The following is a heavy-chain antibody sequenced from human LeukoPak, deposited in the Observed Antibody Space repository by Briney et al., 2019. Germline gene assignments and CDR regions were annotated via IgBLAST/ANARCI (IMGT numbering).Heavy chain of an antibody. J-gene: IGHJ4*02. Sequence: PGGSLRVSCAASALYFNRYAMIWVRQAPGKGLEWVSAISPGGSDTYYADSVRGRFTISRDNSKNTLYLQMSSLRAEDSPGHYCANMRGYEAMAAIDSCGQGTLVTVSS. CDR1: ALYFNRYA. CDR3: ANMRGYEAMAAIDS. D-gene: IGHD5-18*01. CDR2: ISPGGSDT. V-gene: IGHV3-23*01.